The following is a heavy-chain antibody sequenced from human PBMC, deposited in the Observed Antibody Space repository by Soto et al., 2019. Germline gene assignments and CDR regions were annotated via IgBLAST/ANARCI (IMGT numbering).Heavy chain of an antibody. V-gene: IGHV1-8*01. CDR1: GYTFTSYD. CDR2: MNPNSGNT. D-gene: IGHD6-13*01. J-gene: IGHJ4*02. CDR3: ARDSIAAAGTSDY. Sequence: ASVKGSCKASGYTFTSYDINWVRQATGQGLEWMGWMNPNSGNTGYAQKFQGRVTMTRNTSISTAYMELSSLRSEDTAVYYCARDSIAAAGTSDYWGQGTLVTVSS.